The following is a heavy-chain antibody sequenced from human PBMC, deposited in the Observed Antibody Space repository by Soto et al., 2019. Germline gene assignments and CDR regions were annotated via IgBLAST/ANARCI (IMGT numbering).Heavy chain of an antibody. J-gene: IGHJ6*02. CDR2: ISANNGHT. D-gene: IGHD3-9*01. V-gene: IGHV1-18*01. Sequence: ASVKVSCKASGYTFANYGFSWVRQAPGQGLEWMGWISANNGHTKYAQKFQGRVTMTTDTSTGTSYMEMRSLRSDDTAVYYCARRDTHYDTLTGSPLDVWGQGTTVTVSS. CDR3: ARRDTHYDTLTGSPLDV. CDR1: GYTFANYG.